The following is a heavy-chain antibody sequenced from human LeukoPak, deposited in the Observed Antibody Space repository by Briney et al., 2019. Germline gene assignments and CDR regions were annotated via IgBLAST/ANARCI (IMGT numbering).Heavy chain of an antibody. J-gene: IGHJ3*01. Sequence: SETLSLTCTVSGGSISSGDYYWSWIRQPPGKGLEWIGYIYYSGSIYYNPSLKSRVTISVDTSKNQFSLKLSSVTAADTAVYYCARDSDYYDSSGQKWGQGTMVTVSS. D-gene: IGHD3-22*01. V-gene: IGHV4-30-4*08. CDR3: ARDSDYYDSSGQK. CDR2: IYYSGSI. CDR1: GGSISSGDYY.